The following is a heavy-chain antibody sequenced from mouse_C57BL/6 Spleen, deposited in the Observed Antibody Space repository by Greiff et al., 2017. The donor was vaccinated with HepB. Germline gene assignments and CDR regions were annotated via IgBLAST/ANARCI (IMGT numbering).Heavy chain of an antibody. CDR3: VREDGSSSGLYFDV. J-gene: IGHJ1*03. V-gene: IGHV10-3*01. CDR1: GFTFNTYA. CDR2: IRSKSSNYAT. Sequence: EVHLVESGGGLVQPKGSLKLSCAASGFTFNTYAMHWVRQAPGKGLEWVARIRSKSSNYATYYADSVKDRFTISRDDSQSMLYLQMNNLKTEDTAMYYCVREDGSSSGLYFDVWGTGTTVTVSS. D-gene: IGHD1-1*01.